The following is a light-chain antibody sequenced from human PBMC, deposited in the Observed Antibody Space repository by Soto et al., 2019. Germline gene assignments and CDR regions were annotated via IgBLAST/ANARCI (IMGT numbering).Light chain of an antibody. CDR3: SSYTSSSNLVV. CDR2: DVS. Sequence: QSALTQPASVSGSPGQSITISCTGTSSDVGGYNYVSWYQQHPGKAPKLMIYDVSNRPSGVSNRFSGSKSGNTASLTISGRQAEDEADDYCSSYTSSSNLVVFGGGTKLTVL. V-gene: IGLV2-14*01. J-gene: IGLJ2*01. CDR1: SSDVGGYNY.